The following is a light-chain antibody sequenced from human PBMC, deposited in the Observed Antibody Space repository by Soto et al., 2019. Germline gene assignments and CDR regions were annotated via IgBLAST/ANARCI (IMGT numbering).Light chain of an antibody. CDR1: SRDVGAYDF. CDR3: SSYTTSSTRV. J-gene: IGLJ1*01. V-gene: IGLV2-14*03. Sequence: QSVLTQPAAVSGSPGQSIAICCTGTSRDVGAYDFVSWYQQHPDKAPKLMIYEVSHRPSGVSYRFSGSKSVNTATLTISGLQAEDEADYYCSSYTTSSTRVFGTGTKVTVL. CDR2: EVS.